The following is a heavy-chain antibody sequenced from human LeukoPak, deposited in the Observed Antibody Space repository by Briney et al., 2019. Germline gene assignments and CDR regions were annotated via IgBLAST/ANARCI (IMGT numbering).Heavy chain of an antibody. V-gene: IGHV4-59*01. D-gene: IGHD6-19*01. J-gene: IGHJ6*02. Sequence: SETLSLTCTVSGDSISSYYWSWIRQPPGKGLEWIGYIYYSGSTNYNPSLKSRVTISVDTSKNQFSLKLSSVTAADSGVYYCARGQQWLYYGMDVWGQGTTVNVSS. CDR3: ARGQQWLYYGMDV. CDR1: GDSISSYY. CDR2: IYYSGST.